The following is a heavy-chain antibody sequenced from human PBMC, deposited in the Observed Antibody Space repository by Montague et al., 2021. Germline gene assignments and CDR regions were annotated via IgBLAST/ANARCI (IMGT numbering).Heavy chain of an antibody. CDR3: TRPGGYCTNDTCYFWFAP. D-gene: IGHD2-8*01. J-gene: IGHJ5*02. Sequence: SETLSFTCTVSGGSISRSSYYWGWIRQPPGKGLEWIGSIYSSGSTYYNPSLKSRVTISADTSKNQFSLKLSSVTAADTAVYYCTRPGGYCTNDTCYFWFAPWGQGILVTVSS. V-gene: IGHV4-39*01. CDR2: IYSSGST. CDR1: GGSISRSSYY.